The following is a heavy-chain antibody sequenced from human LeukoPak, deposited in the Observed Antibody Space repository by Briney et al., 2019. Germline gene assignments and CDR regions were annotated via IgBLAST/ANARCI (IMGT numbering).Heavy chain of an antibody. CDR2: IYYSGST. CDR1: GGSINSGGYY. CDR3: ARVRFLEWLEVDAAFDI. Sequence: PSETLSLTCTVSGGSINSGGYYWSWIRQHPGKGLEWIGYIYYSGSTYYSPSLKSRVTMSVDTSINQFSLKLSSMTAADTAVYYCARVRFLEWLEVDAAFDIWGQGTMVTVSS. J-gene: IGHJ3*02. D-gene: IGHD3-3*01. V-gene: IGHV4-31*03.